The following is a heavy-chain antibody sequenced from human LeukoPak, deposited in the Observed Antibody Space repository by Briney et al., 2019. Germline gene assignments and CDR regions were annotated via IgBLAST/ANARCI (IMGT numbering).Heavy chain of an antibody. V-gene: IGHV4-34*01. CDR1: GGSFSGYY. J-gene: IGHJ5*02. CDR3: ARARAVTRNWFDP. CDR2: LNHSGST. Sequence: SETLSLTCAVYGGSFSGYYWSWIRQPPGKGLEWIGELNHSGSTNYNPSLKSRVTISVDTSKNQFSLKLSSVTAADTAVYCARARAVTRNWFDPWGQGTLVTVSS. D-gene: IGHD4-17*01.